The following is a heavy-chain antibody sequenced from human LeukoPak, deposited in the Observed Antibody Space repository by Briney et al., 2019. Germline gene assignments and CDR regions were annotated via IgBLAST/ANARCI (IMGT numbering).Heavy chain of an antibody. Sequence: GGTLRLSCAASGFTFSSYVMHWVRQAPGKGLEWVAFIRYDGSNKYYADSVKGRFTISRDNSKHTLYLQMNSLRAEDTAVYYCAKDSSGGKGYPNLGYWGQGTLVIVSS. CDR3: AKDSSGGKGYPNLGY. CDR1: GFTFSSYV. D-gene: IGHD3-10*01. J-gene: IGHJ4*02. CDR2: IRYDGSNK. V-gene: IGHV3-30*02.